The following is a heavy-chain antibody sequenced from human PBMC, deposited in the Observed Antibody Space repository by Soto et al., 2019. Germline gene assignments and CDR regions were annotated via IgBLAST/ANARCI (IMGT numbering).Heavy chain of an antibody. CDR1: GFTFNRYP. CDR2: ISSDGGST. Sequence: EVHLVESGEGLVQPGGSLRLSCVASGFTFNRYPMHWVRQSPGRGLEYVSGISSDGGSTFYADSVRGRITVSRDNFKNALFLQMGSLSVEDTAVYYCVRGHFPYGRDVWGQGTTVTV. J-gene: IGHJ6*02. CDR3: VRGHFPYGRDV. V-gene: IGHV3-64*02.